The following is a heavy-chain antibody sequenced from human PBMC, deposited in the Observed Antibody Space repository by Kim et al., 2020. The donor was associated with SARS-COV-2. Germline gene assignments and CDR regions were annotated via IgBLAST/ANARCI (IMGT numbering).Heavy chain of an antibody. Sequence: GGSLRLSCAASGFIFSDYSMNWVRQAPGKGLEWVAYISGSGAIMYYADSVKGRFTISRDNAKDSLFLQMDSLRDEDTAVYYCARDPAAAAAGRFDYWGQG. D-gene: IGHD6-13*01. V-gene: IGHV3-48*02. CDR3: ARDPAAAAAGRFDY. CDR2: ISGSGAIM. J-gene: IGHJ4*02. CDR1: GFIFSDYS.